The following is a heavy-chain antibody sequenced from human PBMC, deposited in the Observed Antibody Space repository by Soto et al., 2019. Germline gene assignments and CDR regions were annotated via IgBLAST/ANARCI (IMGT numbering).Heavy chain of an antibody. CDR1: GGSISSGDYY. V-gene: IGHV4-30-4*01. Sequence: SETLSLTCTVSGGSISSGDYYWSWIRQPPGKGLEWIGYIYYSGSTYYNPSLKSRVTISVDTSKNQSSLKLSSVTAADTAVYYCGRERAFMVRGVSMAPSDGMDVWGQGTTVTVS. J-gene: IGHJ6*02. D-gene: IGHD3-10*01. CDR2: IYYSGST. CDR3: GRERAFMVRGVSMAPSDGMDV.